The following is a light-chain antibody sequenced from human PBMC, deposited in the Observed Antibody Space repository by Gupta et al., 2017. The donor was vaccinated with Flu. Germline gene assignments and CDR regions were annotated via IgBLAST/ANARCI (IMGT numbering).Light chain of an antibody. CDR1: NIGRKS. J-gene: IGLJ3*02. V-gene: IGLV3-21*02. CDR2: DDT. Sequence: SYVLTQPPSVSVAPGQTATITCGGNNIGRKSVHWYQQKPGQAPVLVLYDDTDRPSGIPERFSGSNSGSTATLTISRVEAEDEADYCCQVWDTDSGHPVFGGGTKLTVL. CDR3: QVWDTDSGHPV.